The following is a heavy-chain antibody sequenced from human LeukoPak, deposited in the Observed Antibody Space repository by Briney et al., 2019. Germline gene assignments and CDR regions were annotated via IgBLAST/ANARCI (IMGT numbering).Heavy chain of an antibody. J-gene: IGHJ3*02. V-gene: IGHV4-31*03. CDR1: GGSINSGGYY. CDR2: IYFSGST. Sequence: SQTLSLTCTVSGGSINSGGYYWNWIRQHPGKGLEWIGYIYFSGSTYYNPSLKSRLSISIDTSKNQFSLKLSSVTAADTAVYYCARDYYDGTGYHVFDIWGQGTMVTVSS. D-gene: IGHD3-22*01. CDR3: ARDYYDGTGYHVFDI.